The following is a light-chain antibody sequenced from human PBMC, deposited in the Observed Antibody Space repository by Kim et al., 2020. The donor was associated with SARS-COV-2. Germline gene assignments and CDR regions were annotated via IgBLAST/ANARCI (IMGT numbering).Light chain of an antibody. J-gene: IGKJ4*01. CDR3: QQYNS. CDR2: KTS. V-gene: IGKV1-5*03. CDR1: RSVSNF. Sequence: AIRSVSNFMAWLQERPGEAPKVLIYKTSTLETGVPFRFSGSRSGTDFTLTIANLQPEDSASYFCQQYNSFGGGTKVDIK.